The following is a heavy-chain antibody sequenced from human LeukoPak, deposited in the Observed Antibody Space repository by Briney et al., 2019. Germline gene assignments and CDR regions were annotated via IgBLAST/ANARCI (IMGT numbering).Heavy chain of an antibody. Sequence: PSETLSLTCTVSGGSISSYYWSWIRQPPGKGLEWIGEINHSGSTNYNPSLKSRVTISVDTSKNQFSLKLSSVTAADTAVYYCARLMVTAMAPRLDYWGQGTLVTVSS. CDR3: ARLMVTAMAPRLDY. CDR1: GGSISSYY. V-gene: IGHV4-34*01. D-gene: IGHD5-18*01. CDR2: INHSGST. J-gene: IGHJ4*02.